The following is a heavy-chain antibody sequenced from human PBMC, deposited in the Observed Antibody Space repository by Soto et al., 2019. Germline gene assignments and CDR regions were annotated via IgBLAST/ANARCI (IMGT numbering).Heavy chain of an antibody. CDR2: ISPNGQGI. D-gene: IGHD3-16*02. J-gene: IGHJ4*02. CDR3: AKDRGYPRDYFHY. CDR1: GFTLNNYG. Sequence: EVQLLESGGGLVQPGGSLRLSCAASGFTLNNYGMSWVRQAPGKGLEWVSAISPNGQGIYYADSVKGRIIMSKDNSKNTVFLHMDSLTADDTAVYYCAKDRGYPRDYFHYWGQGTLVTVSS. V-gene: IGHV3-23*01.